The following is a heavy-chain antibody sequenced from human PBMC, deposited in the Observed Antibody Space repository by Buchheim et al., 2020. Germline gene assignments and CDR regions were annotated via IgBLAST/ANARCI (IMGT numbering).Heavy chain of an antibody. CDR3: ARYVPNRWAMGNWFDP. D-gene: IGHD2-2*01. CDR1: GGTFSSYT. Sequence: QVQLVQSGAEVKKPGSSVKVSCKASGGTFSSYTISWVRQAPGKGLEWMGRIIPILGIANYAQKFQGRVTITADKSTSTAYMELSSLRSEDTAVYYCARYVPNRWAMGNWFDPWGQGTL. CDR2: IIPILGIA. V-gene: IGHV1-69*02. J-gene: IGHJ5*02.